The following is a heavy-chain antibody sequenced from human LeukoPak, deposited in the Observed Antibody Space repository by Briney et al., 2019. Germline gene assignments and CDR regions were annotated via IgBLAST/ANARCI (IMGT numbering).Heavy chain of an antibody. V-gene: IGHV1-2*02. CDR2: INPNSGGT. D-gene: IGHD3-22*01. CDR3: ARGDSSGYYNWFDP. CDR1: GYTFTGYY. J-gene: IGHJ5*02. Sequence: PVASVKVSCKASGYTFTGYYMHWVRQAPGQGLEWMGWINPNSGGTNYAQKFQGRVTMARDTSISTAYMELSRLRSDDTAVYYCARGDSSGYYNWFDPWGQGTLVTVSS.